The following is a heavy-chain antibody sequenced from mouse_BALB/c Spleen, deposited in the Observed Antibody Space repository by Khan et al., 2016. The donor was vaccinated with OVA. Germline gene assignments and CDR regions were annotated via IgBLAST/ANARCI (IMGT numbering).Heavy chain of an antibody. CDR3: ARGGDGSFAY. D-gene: IGHD2-3*01. V-gene: IGHV1-7*01. J-gene: IGHJ3*01. CDR2: INPSTGYN. CDR1: GYTFTSYW. Sequence: QVQLKESGAELAKPGASVKMSCKASGYTFTSYWMHWVKQRPGQGLEWIGYINPSTGYNEYNQKFKDKATLTADKSSSTAYMQLSSLTSEDSAVYYGARGGDGSFAYWGQGTLVTVSA.